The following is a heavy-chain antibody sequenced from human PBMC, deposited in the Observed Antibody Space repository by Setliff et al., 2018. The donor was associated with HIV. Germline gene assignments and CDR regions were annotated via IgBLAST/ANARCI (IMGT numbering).Heavy chain of an antibody. CDR1: GFRFDDYG. J-gene: IGHJ5*02. D-gene: IGHD6-13*01. CDR2: INWNGGST. V-gene: IGHV3-20*04. Sequence: PGGSLRLSCAASGFRFDDYGMSWVRQAPGKGLEWVSDINWNGGSTGYADSVKGRFTISRDNGKDSLYVQMNGLTPEDTAVYFCAKADDGAAAGPAPWGQGTLVTVSS. CDR3: AKADDGAAAGPAP.